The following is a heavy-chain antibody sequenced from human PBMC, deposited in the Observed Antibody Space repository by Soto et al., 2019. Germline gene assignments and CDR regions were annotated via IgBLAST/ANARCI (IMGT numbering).Heavy chain of an antibody. J-gene: IGHJ4*02. CDR2: INHSGST. D-gene: IGHD2-15*01. CDR3: ARWVEVSLDYFDS. V-gene: IGHV4-34*01. CDR1: GGSFSGYY. Sequence: SETLSLTCAVYGGSFSGYYWSWIRQPPGKGLEWIGEINHSGSTNYNPSLKSRVTISVDTSKNQFSLKLSSVTAADTAMYYCARWVEVSLDYFDSWGQGIPVTVSS.